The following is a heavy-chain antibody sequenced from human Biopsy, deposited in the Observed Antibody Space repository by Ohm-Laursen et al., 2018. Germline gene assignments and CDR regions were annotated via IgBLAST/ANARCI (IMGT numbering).Heavy chain of an antibody. CDR2: ISYNGGDI. CDR1: GFTFHDYS. J-gene: IGHJ3*02. Sequence: SLRLSCTAAGFTFHDYSMHWVWQAPEKGLEWVAGISYNGGDIGYGDSVRGRFTISRDNAKKSLSLQLHSLRLEDTALYYCAKGRSSMTDAFNMWGQGTMVTVSS. D-gene: IGHD3-16*02. V-gene: IGHV3-9*01. CDR3: AKGRSSMTDAFNM.